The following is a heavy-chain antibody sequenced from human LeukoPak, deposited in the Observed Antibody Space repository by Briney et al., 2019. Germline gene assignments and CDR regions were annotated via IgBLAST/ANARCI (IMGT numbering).Heavy chain of an antibody. CDR1: GFTFSSYA. Sequence: GGSLRLSCAASGFTFSSYAMSWVRQAPGKGLEWVSAITATSLHIYYADSVKGRFTISRDNAKNSLYLQMNSLRVEDTALYYCARVRSVGGNPHAFNIWGQGTMVTVSS. CDR3: ARVRSVGGNPHAFNI. D-gene: IGHD4-23*01. J-gene: IGHJ3*02. V-gene: IGHV3-21*01. CDR2: ITATSLHI.